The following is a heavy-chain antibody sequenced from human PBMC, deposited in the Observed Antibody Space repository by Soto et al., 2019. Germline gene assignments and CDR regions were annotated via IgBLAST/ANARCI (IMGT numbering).Heavy chain of an antibody. D-gene: IGHD2-8*02. V-gene: IGHV3-74*01. CDR1: GFTFSSYW. J-gene: IGHJ4*02. CDR3: ARAQSDWWYHFDN. CDR2: IKSDGSST. Sequence: EVQLVESGGGLVQPGGSLRLSCAASGFTFSSYWMHWVRQVPGKGLVWVSRIKSDGSSTSYADSVKGRFTISRDNDKNTLYLQRNSRRVEDAAVYYCARAQSDWWYHFDNWGQGTLVTVAS.